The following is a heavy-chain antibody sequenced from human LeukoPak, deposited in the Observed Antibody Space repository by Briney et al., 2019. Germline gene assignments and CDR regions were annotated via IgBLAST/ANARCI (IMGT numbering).Heavy chain of an antibody. Sequence: GASVKVSRKASGYTFTSYYMHWVRQAPGQGLEWMGIINPSGGSTSYAQKFQGRVTMTRDTSTSTVYMELSSLRSEETAVYYCARPGARYCSSTSCYNGFDYWGQGTLVTVSS. CDR3: ARPGARYCSSTSCYNGFDY. J-gene: IGHJ4*02. D-gene: IGHD2-2*02. CDR2: INPSGGST. V-gene: IGHV1-46*01. CDR1: GYTFTSYY.